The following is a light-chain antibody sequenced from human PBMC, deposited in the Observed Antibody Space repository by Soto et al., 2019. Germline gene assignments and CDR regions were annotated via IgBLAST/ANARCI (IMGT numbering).Light chain of an antibody. CDR2: DVS. CDR3: SSYAGTHVV. V-gene: IGLV2-8*01. CDR1: SSDVGGYNY. J-gene: IGLJ1*01. Sequence: QSALTQPPSASGSPGQSVAISCTGTSSDVGGYNYVSWYQQHPGKAPKPMIYDVSERPSGVPDRFSGSKSGNTASLTVSGLQAEDEADYFCSSYAGTHVVFGTGTKVTVL.